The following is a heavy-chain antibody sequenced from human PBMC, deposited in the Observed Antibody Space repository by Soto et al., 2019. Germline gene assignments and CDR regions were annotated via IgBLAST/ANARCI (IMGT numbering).Heavy chain of an antibody. Sequence: QVQLQESGPGLVKPSQTLSLTCTVSGGSISSGGYYWSWIRQHPGKGLEWIGYIYYSGSTYYNPSLKSRVTISVDTSKHQFSLKLSSVTAADTAVYYCASSQELGCSGGSCYSIYYYYGMDVWGQGTTVTVSS. CDR2: IYYSGST. CDR3: ASSQELGCSGGSCYSIYYYYGMDV. D-gene: IGHD2-15*01. J-gene: IGHJ6*02. CDR1: GGSISSGGYY. V-gene: IGHV4-31*03.